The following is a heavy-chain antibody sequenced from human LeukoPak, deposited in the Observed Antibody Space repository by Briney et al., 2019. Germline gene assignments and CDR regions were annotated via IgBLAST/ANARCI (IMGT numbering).Heavy chain of an antibody. J-gene: IGHJ6*02. V-gene: IGHV4-59*12. D-gene: IGHD3-3*01. Sequence: PSETLSLTCTVSGGSISSYYWSWIRQPPGKGLEWIGYISCSGTTNYNPSLKSRVTISVDTSKNQFSLKLSSVTAADTAVYYCAKEGNYDFWSGPQYYYYGMDVWGQGTTVTVSS. CDR3: AKEGNYDFWSGPQYYYYGMDV. CDR1: GGSISSYY. CDR2: ISCSGTT.